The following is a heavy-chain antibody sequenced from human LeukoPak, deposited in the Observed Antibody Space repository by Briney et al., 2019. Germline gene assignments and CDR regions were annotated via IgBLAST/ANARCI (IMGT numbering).Heavy chain of an antibody. V-gene: IGHV1-18*01. CDR1: GYTFTSYG. D-gene: IGHD3-22*01. J-gene: IGHJ4*02. CDR2: ISAYNGNT. Sequence: ASVKVSCKASGYTFTSYGISWVRQAPGQGLEWMGWISAYNGNTNYAQKLQGRVTMTTDTSTSTAYMELRSLRSDDTAVYYCAXXXXXXXXDSSGYPPHIPFDYWGQGTLVTVSS. CDR3: AXXXXXXXXDSSGYPPHIPFDY.